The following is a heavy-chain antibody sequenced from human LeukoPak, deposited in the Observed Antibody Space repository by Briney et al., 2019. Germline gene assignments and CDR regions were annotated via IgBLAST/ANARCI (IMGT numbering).Heavy chain of an antibody. CDR3: ARDFGDYYDSSGYNWFDP. D-gene: IGHD3-22*01. J-gene: IGHJ5*02. Sequence: SETLSLTCTVSGGSISSYYWSWIRQPAGKGLEWIGRIYTSGSTNYNPSLKSRVTMSVDTSKNQFSLKLSSVTAADTAVYYCARDFGDYYDSSGYNWFDPWGQGTLVIVSS. CDR2: IYTSGST. CDR1: GGSISSYY. V-gene: IGHV4-4*07.